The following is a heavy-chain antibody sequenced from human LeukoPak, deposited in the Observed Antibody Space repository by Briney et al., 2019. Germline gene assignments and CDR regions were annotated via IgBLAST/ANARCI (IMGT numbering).Heavy chain of an antibody. Sequence: GGSLRLSCGASGFTFSTYSINWVRQAPGKGLEWVSSISSSSNYIYYADSVKGRFTISRDNAKNSLYLQMNSLRAEDTAVYYCARGEYCSSTSCYKPDYWGQGTLVTVSS. CDR2: ISSSSNYI. CDR1: GFTFSTYS. V-gene: IGHV3-21*01. CDR3: ARGEYCSSTSCYKPDY. D-gene: IGHD2-2*02. J-gene: IGHJ4*02.